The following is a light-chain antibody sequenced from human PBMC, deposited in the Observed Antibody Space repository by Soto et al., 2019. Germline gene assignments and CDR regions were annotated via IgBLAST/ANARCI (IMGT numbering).Light chain of an antibody. J-gene: IGKJ4*01. CDR3: QQYKSWPLT. CDR1: QSVYSN. CDR2: LAS. V-gene: IGKV3-15*01. Sequence: EIVMTQSPATLSVSPGERATLSCRASQSVYSNLAWYQQTPGQAPRHLIYLASTRATGIPARFSGSGSGTEFTLTISSLQSEDFAVYYCQQYKSWPLTFGGGTKVEIK.